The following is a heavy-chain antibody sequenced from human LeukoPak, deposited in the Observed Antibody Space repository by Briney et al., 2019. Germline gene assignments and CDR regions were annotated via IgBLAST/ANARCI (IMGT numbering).Heavy chain of an antibody. Sequence: GGSLRLSCAASGFTFSSYGMHWVRQAPGKGLEWVAFIRYDGSNKYYADSVKGRFTISRDNSKNTVYLQMNILRAEDTTVYYCARDISGGYDSYYYYAMDVWGQGTTVTVSS. CDR2: IRYDGSNK. J-gene: IGHJ6*02. CDR3: ARDISGGYDSYYYYAMDV. V-gene: IGHV3-30*02. CDR1: GFTFSSYG. D-gene: IGHD5-12*01.